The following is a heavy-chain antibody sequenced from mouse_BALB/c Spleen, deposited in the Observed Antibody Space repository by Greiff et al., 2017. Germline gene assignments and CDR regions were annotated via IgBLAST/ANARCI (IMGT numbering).Heavy chain of an antibody. Sequence: EVQVVESGGGLVKPGGSLKLSCAASGFAFSSYDMSWVRQTPEKRLEWVAFISSGGSSTYYPDTVKGRFTISRDNAKNTLYLQMSSLKSEDTAMYYCARRGGNYYFDYWGQGTTLTVSS. J-gene: IGHJ2*01. D-gene: IGHD2-1*01. CDR3: ARRGGNYYFDY. V-gene: IGHV5-12-1*01. CDR1: GFAFSSYD. CDR2: ISSGGSST.